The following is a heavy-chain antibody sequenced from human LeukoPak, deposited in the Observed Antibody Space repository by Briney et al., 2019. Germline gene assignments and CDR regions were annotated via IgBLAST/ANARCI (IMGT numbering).Heavy chain of an antibody. Sequence: PGGSLRLSCAASGFTFSSYEMNWVRQAPGKGLEWVSYISSSGSTIYYADSVKGRFTISRDNAKNSLYLQMNSLRAEDTAVYYCAIGLIGSSWSSDYWGQGTLVTVSS. CDR3: AIGLIGSSWSSDY. J-gene: IGHJ4*02. D-gene: IGHD6-13*01. V-gene: IGHV3-48*03. CDR1: GFTFSSYE. CDR2: ISSSGSTI.